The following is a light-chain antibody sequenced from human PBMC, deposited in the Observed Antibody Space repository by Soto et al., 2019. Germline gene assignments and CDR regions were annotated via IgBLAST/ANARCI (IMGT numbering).Light chain of an antibody. CDR1: QSITRY. J-gene: IGKJ3*01. V-gene: IGKV1-39*01. CDR3: QQTFSTPT. CDR2: AAS. Sequence: DIQMTQSPSSLSASVGDRVTITCQASQSITRYLHWYQQKPGKAPNLLIFAASSLQSGVPSRFSGSGSGTDFTLTISSLQPEDFATYYCQQTFSTPTFGPGTKVDIK.